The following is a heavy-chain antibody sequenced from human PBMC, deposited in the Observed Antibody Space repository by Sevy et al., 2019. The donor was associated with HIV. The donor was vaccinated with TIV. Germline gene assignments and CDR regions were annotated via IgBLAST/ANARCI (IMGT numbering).Heavy chain of an antibody. V-gene: IGHV5-51*01. Sequence: GESLKISCKGSGYSFTSYWIGWVRQMPGKGLEWMGIIYPGDSDTRYSPSFQGQVTISADKSISTAYLQWSSLKASDTATYYCARPIYDSSGYYRYGMDVWGQGTTVTVSS. CDR3: ARPIYDSSGYYRYGMDV. CDR2: IYPGDSDT. J-gene: IGHJ6*02. CDR1: GYSFTSYW. D-gene: IGHD3-22*01.